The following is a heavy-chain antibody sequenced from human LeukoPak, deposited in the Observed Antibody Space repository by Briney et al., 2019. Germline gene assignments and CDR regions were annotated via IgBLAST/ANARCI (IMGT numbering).Heavy chain of an antibody. J-gene: IGHJ4*02. V-gene: IGHV3-30*02. CDR1: GFTFSSYG. Sequence: GGSLRLSCGAPGFTFSSYGMHWVRQAPGKGLEWVAFIRNDGRNKYYADSVKGRFTISRDNAKNSLYLQMNSLRAEDTAVYYCARGSGYSYGSANYYFDYWGQGTLVNVSS. CDR2: IRNDGRNK. D-gene: IGHD5-18*01. CDR3: ARGSGYSYGSANYYFDY.